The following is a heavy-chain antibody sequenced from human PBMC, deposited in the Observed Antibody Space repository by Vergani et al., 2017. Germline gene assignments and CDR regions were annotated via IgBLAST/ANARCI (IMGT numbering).Heavy chain of an antibody. CDR1: RFTFSSYA. CDR2: ISGSGGST. D-gene: IGHD3-22*01. V-gene: IGHV3-23*01. Sequence: EVLLLESGGGLVQPGGSLRFSCAASRFTFSSYAMSWVRQAPGKGLEWVSAISGSGGSTYYADSVKGRFTISSDNSKKTLYLQMNNLRAEDTAVYYCAKAAYTDISGYYQPYYFDYWGQGTLVTVAS. J-gene: IGHJ4*02. CDR3: AKAAYTDISGYYQPYYFDY.